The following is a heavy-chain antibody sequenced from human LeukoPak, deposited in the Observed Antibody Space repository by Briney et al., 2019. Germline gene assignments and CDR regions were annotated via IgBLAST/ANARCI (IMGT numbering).Heavy chain of an antibody. J-gene: IGHJ5*02. V-gene: IGHV4-34*01. CDR2: INHSGST. CDR3: ARAGRYCSSTSCYLVGAVTKNWFDP. Sequence: SETLSLTCAVYGGSFSGYYWSWIRQPPGKGLEWIGEINHSGSTNYNPSLKSRVTISVDTSKNQFSLKLSSVTAADTAVYYCARAGRYCSSTSCYLVGAVTKNWFDPWGQGTLVTVSS. D-gene: IGHD2-2*01. CDR1: GGSFSGYY.